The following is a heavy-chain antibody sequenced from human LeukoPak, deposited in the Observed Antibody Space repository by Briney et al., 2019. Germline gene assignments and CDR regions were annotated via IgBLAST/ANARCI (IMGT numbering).Heavy chain of an antibody. CDR3: ARDATLIPGTVYFDY. CDR1: GFTFSSYG. V-gene: IGHV3-30*02. J-gene: IGHJ4*02. CDR2: IRYDGSNK. D-gene: IGHD2-15*01. Sequence: TGGSLRLSCAASGFTFSSYGMHWVRQAPGKGLEWVAFIRYDGSNKYYADSVKGRFTISRDNSKNSPYLQMNSLRGEDTAIYYCARDATLIPGTVYFDYWGQGALVTVSS.